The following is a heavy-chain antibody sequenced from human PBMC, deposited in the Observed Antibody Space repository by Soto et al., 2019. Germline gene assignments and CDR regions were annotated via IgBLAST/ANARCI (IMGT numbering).Heavy chain of an antibody. D-gene: IGHD2-21*02. CDR2: IKSKTDGGTT. CDR1: GFTFSNAL. Sequence: GGSLRLSCAASGFTFSNALMSWVRQAPGKGLEWVGRIKSKTDGGTTDYAAPVKGRFTISRDDSKNTLYLQMNSLKTEDTAVYYCTTWGSYCGGDCSPYGMDVCGQGTTVTVSS. J-gene: IGHJ6*02. CDR3: TTWGSYCGGDCSPYGMDV. V-gene: IGHV3-15*01.